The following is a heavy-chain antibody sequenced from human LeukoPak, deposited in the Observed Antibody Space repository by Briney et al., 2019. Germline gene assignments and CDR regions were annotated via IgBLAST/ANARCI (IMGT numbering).Heavy chain of an antibody. J-gene: IGHJ4*02. CDR3: ARGDGWELNSY. CDR1: GYTFTSYY. Sequence: ASVKVSCKASGYTFTSYYMHWVRQAPGQGLEWMGLINPSGCSTSYAQKFQGRVTMTRDMSTSTVYMELSSLRSEDTAVYYCARGDGWELNSYWGQGTLVTVSS. CDR2: INPSGCST. D-gene: IGHD1-26*01. V-gene: IGHV1-46*01.